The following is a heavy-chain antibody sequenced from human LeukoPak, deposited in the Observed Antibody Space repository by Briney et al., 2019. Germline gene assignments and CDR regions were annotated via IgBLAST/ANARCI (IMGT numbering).Heavy chain of an antibody. Sequence: ASVTVSCKASGYTFTAHYMHWVRQAPGQGLEWMGRINPSSGDTEYGQRFQGRVTLTRDTSSSTANMELRRLRSDDTAVYYCARDPGYSYAFDIWGQGTVVIVSS. D-gene: IGHD2-21*01. CDR2: INPSSGDT. CDR1: GYTFTAHY. V-gene: IGHV1-2*06. CDR3: ARDPGYSYAFDI. J-gene: IGHJ3*02.